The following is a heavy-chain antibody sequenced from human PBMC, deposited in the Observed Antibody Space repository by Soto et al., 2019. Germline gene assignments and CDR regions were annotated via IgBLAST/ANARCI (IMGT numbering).Heavy chain of an antibody. CDR2: IIPIFGTA. D-gene: IGHD3-22*01. CDR3: ARNPPYYYDSSGYFPD. J-gene: IGHJ4*02. V-gene: IGHV1-69*06. CDR1: GGTFSSYA. Sequence: QVQLVQSGAEVKKPGSSVKVSCKASGGTFSSYAISWVRQAPGQGLEWMGGIIPIFGTANYAQKFQGRVTITADKSTSTAYMELSSLRFEDTAVYYCARNPPYYYDSSGYFPDWGQGTLVTVSS.